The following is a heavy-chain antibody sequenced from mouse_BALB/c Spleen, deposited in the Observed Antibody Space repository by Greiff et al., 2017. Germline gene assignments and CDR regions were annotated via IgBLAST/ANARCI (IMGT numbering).Heavy chain of an antibody. CDR3: ARDRDDLAY. CDR2: ISNKANGYTT. CDR1: GFTFTDYY. D-gene: IGHD2-3*01. V-gene: IGHV7-3*02. J-gene: IGHJ3*01. Sequence: EVMLVESGGGLVQPGGSLRLSCATSGFTFTDYYMSWVRQPPGKALEWLGFISNKANGYTTEYSASVKGRFTISRDNFQSILYRQMNTLGAEDSATYYCARDRDDLAYWGQGTMVTVSA.